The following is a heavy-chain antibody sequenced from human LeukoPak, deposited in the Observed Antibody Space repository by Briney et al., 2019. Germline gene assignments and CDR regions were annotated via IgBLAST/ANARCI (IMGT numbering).Heavy chain of an antibody. CDR2: ISYDGSNK. D-gene: IGHD6-19*01. CDR3: AKPSTNSSGWMIDY. Sequence: GGSLRLSCAASGFTFSHYGMHWVRQAPGKGLEWVAVISYDGSNKYYADSVKGRFTISRDNSKNTLYLQMNSLRAEDTAVYYCAKPSTNSSGWMIDYWGQGTLVTVSS. J-gene: IGHJ4*02. V-gene: IGHV3-30*18. CDR1: GFTFSHYG.